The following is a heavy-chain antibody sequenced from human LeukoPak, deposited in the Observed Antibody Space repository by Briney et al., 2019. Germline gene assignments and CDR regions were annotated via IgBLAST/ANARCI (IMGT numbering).Heavy chain of an antibody. V-gene: IGHV4-34*01. Sequence: PSETLSLTCAVYGGSFSGYYWSWIRQPPGKGLEWIGKINHSGSTNYNPSLKSRVTISVDTSKNQFSLILSSVTAADTAVYYCGGIYDYYMDVWGKGTTVTVSS. CDR3: GGIYDYYMDV. CDR1: GGSFSGYY. CDR2: INHSGST. J-gene: IGHJ6*03.